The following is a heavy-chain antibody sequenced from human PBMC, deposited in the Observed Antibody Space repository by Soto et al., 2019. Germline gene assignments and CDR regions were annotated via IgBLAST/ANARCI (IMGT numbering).Heavy chain of an antibody. CDR1: GFTVSSNY. Sequence: EVQLVESGGGLIQPGGSLRLSCAASGFTVSSNYMSWVRQAPGKGLEWVSVIYSGGSTYYADSVKGRFTISRDNSKNTLYLQMNSLRAEDTAVYYCARVFSTSDYYYYGMDVWGQGTTVTVSS. D-gene: IGHD2-2*01. V-gene: IGHV3-53*01. CDR2: IYSGGST. CDR3: ARVFSTSDYYYYGMDV. J-gene: IGHJ6*02.